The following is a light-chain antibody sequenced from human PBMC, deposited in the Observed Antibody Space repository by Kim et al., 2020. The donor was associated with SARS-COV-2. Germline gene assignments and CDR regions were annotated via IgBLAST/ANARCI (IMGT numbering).Light chain of an antibody. J-gene: IGLJ2*01. V-gene: IGLV3-1*01. CDR3: QAWDRSTAVV. CDR2: QDA. Sequence: SYELTQPPSVSVSPGQTASITCSGDNLGDKYACWYQQKPGQSPVLVIYQDALRPSGISERFSGSKSGNTATLTISGTQAMDGADYYCQAWDRSTAVVFGGGTQLTVL. CDR1: NLGDKY.